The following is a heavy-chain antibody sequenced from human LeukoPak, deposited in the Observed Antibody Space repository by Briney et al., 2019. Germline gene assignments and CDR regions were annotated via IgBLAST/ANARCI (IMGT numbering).Heavy chain of an antibody. CDR1: GYTFTSYG. Sequence: ASVKVSCKASGYTFTSYGISWVRQAPGQGLEWMGWISAYNGNTNYAQKLQGRVTMTTDASTSTAYMELRSLRSDDTAVYYCARSTVVPAAMGLVDYWGQGTLVTVSS. V-gene: IGHV1-18*01. CDR2: ISAYNGNT. CDR3: ARSTVVPAAMGLVDY. D-gene: IGHD2-2*01. J-gene: IGHJ4*02.